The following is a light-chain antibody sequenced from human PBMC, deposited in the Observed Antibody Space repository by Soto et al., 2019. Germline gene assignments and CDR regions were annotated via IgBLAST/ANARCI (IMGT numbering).Light chain of an antibody. Sequence: EIVLTQSPATLSLSPGERATLSCRASQSVSSYLAWYQQKPGQAPRLLIYDASNRATGIPARFSGSGSGTDFTLTISSLEPEDVAVYYWQQRSNWPPITFGQGTRLEIK. CDR3: QQRSNWPPIT. J-gene: IGKJ5*01. CDR1: QSVSSY. CDR2: DAS. V-gene: IGKV3-11*01.